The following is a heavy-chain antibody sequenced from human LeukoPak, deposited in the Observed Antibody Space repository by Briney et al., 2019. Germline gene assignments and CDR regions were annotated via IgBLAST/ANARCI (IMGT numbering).Heavy chain of an antibody. CDR2: ISSSSSYI. D-gene: IGHD6-13*01. Sequence: RGVSLRLSCAASGFTFSSYSMNWVRQAPGKGLEWVSSISSSSSYIYYADSVKGRFTISRDNAKNSLYLQMDSLRAEDTAVYYCARAGRISGIAAAGSGYWGQGTLVTVSS. CDR1: GFTFSSYS. CDR3: ARAGRISGIAAAGSGY. J-gene: IGHJ4*02. V-gene: IGHV3-21*01.